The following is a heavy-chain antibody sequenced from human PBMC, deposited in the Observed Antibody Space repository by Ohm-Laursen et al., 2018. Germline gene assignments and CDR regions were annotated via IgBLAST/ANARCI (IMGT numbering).Heavy chain of an antibody. CDR3: VAETESSGKDAFDI. V-gene: IGHV3-48*03. Sequence: GSLRLSCAASGFTFSSYEMNWVRQAPGMGLEWLSYISGSGGSIYYADSARGRFTISRDNAKNSLFLQMNSLRAADTAVYYCVAETESSGKDAFDIWGQGTMVTVSS. J-gene: IGHJ3*02. D-gene: IGHD3-22*01. CDR1: GFTFSSYE. CDR2: ISGSGGSI.